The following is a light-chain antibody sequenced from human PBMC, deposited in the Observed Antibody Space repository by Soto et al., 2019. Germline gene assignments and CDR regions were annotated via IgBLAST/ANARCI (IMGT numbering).Light chain of an antibody. V-gene: IGKV3-20*01. CDR1: QSVSSSY. CDR2: GAS. J-gene: IGKJ1*01. CDR3: QQYGSSPLT. Sequence: DIVLTQCPGTRSLSPWERATPSSRASQSVSSSYLAWYQQKPGQGPRLVIYGASTRATGIPDRFSGSGSGTDFTLTISRLVPEYLAVHSCQQYGSSPLTFGQGTKGDIK.